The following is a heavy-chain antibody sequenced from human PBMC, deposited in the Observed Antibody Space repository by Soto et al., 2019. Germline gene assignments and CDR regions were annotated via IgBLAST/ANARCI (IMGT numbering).Heavy chain of an antibody. CDR2: IFYGGHT. CDR3: ARSPQYSSGWNSGFDY. V-gene: IGHV4-59*01. J-gene: IGHJ4*02. Sequence: PSETLSLTCDVSGDFLTTYYWNWIRQSPGKGLEWIGYIFYGGHTNYNPSLRGRATISVDTSKNQFSLKLSSVTAADTAVYYCARSPQYSSGWNSGFDYWGQGTLVTVSS. CDR1: GDFLTTYY. D-gene: IGHD6-19*01.